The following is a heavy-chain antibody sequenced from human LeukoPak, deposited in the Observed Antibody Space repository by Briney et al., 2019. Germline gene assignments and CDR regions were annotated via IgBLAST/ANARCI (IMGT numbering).Heavy chain of an antibody. D-gene: IGHD4-17*01. V-gene: IGHV3-23*01. CDR1: GFTFSSYA. CDR2: ISGSGGST. CDR3: ARTGLYGDYGPYDY. Sequence: GGSLRLSCAASGFTFSSYAMSWVRQAPGKGLEWVSAISGSGGSTYYADSVKGRFTISRDNSKNTLYLQMNSLRAEDTAVYYCARTGLYGDYGPYDYWGQGTLVTVSS. J-gene: IGHJ4*02.